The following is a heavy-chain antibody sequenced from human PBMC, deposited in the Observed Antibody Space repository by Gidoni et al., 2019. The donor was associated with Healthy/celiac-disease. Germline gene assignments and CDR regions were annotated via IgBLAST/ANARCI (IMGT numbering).Heavy chain of an antibody. J-gene: IGHJ4*02. V-gene: IGHV4-39*01. CDR2: IYYSGST. CDR3: ARHTRQWLIYYFDY. Sequence: QLQLQESGPGLVKPSETLSLTCTVSGGSISSSSYYWGWIRQPPGKGLEWSGSIYYSGSTYYNPSLKSRVTISVDTSKNQFSLKLSSVTAADTAVYYCARHTRQWLIYYFDYWGQGTLVTVSS. D-gene: IGHD6-19*01. CDR1: GGSISSSSYY.